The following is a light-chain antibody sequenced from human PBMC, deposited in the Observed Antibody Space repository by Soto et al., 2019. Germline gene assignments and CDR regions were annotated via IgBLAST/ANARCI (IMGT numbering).Light chain of an antibody. V-gene: IGKV1-39*01. CDR2: AAS. Sequence: IRMTQSPSSLSASTGDRVTITCRASQAIRTALGWYQQKPGKVPKLLIYAASSLQSGVPSRFSGSGSGTDFTLTISSLQPEDFATYYCQQSYSTPITFGQGTRLEIK. J-gene: IGKJ5*01. CDR3: QQSYSTPIT. CDR1: QAIRTA.